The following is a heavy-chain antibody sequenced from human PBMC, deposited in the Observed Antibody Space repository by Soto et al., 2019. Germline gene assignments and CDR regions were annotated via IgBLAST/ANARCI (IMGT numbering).Heavy chain of an antibody. V-gene: IGHV4-31*03. J-gene: IGHJ6*02. D-gene: IGHD3-16*01. CDR3: ARVLFTRNYYYYGMDV. CDR1: GGSISSGGYY. Sequence: PSETLSLTCTVSGGSISSGGYYWSWIRQHPGKGLEWIGYIYYSGSTCYNPSLKSRVTISVDTSKNQFSLKLSSVTAADTAVYYCARVLFTRNYYYYGMDVWGQGTTVTVSS. CDR2: IYYSGST.